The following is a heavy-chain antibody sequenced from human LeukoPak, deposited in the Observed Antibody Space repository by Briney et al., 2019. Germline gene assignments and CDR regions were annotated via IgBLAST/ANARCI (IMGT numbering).Heavy chain of an antibody. Sequence: PGGSLRLSCAASGFTFSSYAMCWVRQAPGKGLAWVSVISSSADSTYYADSVKGRFTISRDNSKNTLYLQMNNLRADDTAVYYCVTPLEKYTYRGNFDYWGQGTLVTVSS. D-gene: IGHD1-26*01. CDR1: GFTFSSYA. V-gene: IGHV3-23*01. CDR2: ISSSADST. CDR3: VTPLEKYTYRGNFDY. J-gene: IGHJ4*02.